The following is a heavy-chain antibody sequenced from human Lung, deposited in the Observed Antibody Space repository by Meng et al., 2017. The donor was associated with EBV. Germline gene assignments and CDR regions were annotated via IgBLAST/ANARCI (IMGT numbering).Heavy chain of an antibody. D-gene: IGHD2-2*02. Sequence: QCGADVKKPGASVKFPCRAYGYTLTGYYMHWVRQAPGQGLEWMGRINPNSGATEYAQNFQGRVTMTRDTSISTAYMELSRLRSDDTAVYYCARDSRHCTSASCYSWYFDLWGRGTLVTVSS. V-gene: IGHV1-2*06. CDR3: ARDSRHCTSASCYSWYFDL. CDR1: GYTLTGYY. CDR2: INPNSGAT. J-gene: IGHJ2*01.